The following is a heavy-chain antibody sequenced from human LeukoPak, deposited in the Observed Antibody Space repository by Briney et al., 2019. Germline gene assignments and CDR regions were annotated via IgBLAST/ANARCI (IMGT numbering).Heavy chain of an antibody. J-gene: IGHJ3*02. V-gene: IGHV4-39*01. Sequence: SETLSLTCTVSGGSISSSSYYWGWIRQPPGKGLEWIGSIYYSGSTYYNPSLKSRVTISVDTSKNQFSLKLSSVTAADTAVYYCARHQYDSRDDAFDMWGQGTMVTVSS. D-gene: IGHD3-22*01. CDR2: IYYSGST. CDR3: ARHQYDSRDDAFDM. CDR1: GGSISSSSYY.